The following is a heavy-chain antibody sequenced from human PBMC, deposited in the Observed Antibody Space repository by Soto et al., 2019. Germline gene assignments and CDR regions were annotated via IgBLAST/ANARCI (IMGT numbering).Heavy chain of an antibody. J-gene: IGHJ4*02. D-gene: IGHD3-22*01. CDR1: GGSISSGGCY. CDR2: VFYSGGT. Sequence: PSETLCLTCTVSGGSISSGGCYWSWIRQPPGKGLEWIGSVFYSGGTHYNPSRKSRVTISVDTSKNQFSLKVRSVTAADTAVYYCARHSTGYYYSYFDYWGPGTLVTVSS. CDR3: ARHSTGYYYSYFDY. V-gene: IGHV4-39*01.